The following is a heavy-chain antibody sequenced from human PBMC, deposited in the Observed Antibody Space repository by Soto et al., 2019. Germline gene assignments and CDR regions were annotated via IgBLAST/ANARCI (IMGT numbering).Heavy chain of an antibody. CDR3: ARGGQYSGRIFDY. Sequence: SETLSLTCTVSGGSISSESYFWSWIRQPPGKGLEWIGYIHYNGDTNSNPSLKSRVTISVDSSKNQFSLKLNSVTAADTAVYFCARGGQYSGRIFDYWGQGTLVTVSS. D-gene: IGHD1-26*01. CDR2: IHYNGDT. J-gene: IGHJ4*01. V-gene: IGHV4-61*01. CDR1: GGSISSESYF.